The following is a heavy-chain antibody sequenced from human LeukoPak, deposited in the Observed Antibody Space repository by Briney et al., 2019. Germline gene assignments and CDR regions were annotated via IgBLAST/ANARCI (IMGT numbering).Heavy chain of an antibody. CDR2: INTYTGNP. CDR3: AREYIDPTLGDYDSGSFIDY. V-gene: IGHV7-4-1*02. D-gene: IGHD3-10*01. J-gene: IGHJ4*02. Sequence: GASVKVSCKASGYTFTHYAMNWVRQAPGQGLEWMGWINTYTGNPTYAQGFTGRFVFSLDTSVNTAYLQISGLKAEDTAVYYCAREYIDPTLGDYDSGSFIDYWGQGTLVTVSS. CDR1: GYTFTHYA.